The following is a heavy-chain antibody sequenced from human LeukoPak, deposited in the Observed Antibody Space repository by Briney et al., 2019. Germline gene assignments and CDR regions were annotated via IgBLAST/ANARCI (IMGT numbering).Heavy chain of an antibody. CDR1: GYTFTGYY. CDR2: INPNSGGT. Sequence: ASVKVSCKASGYTFTGYYMHWVRQAPGQGLKWMGWINPNSGGTNYAQKFQGRVTMTRDTSISTAYMELSRLRSDDTAVYYCARDRIADLNFDYWGQGTLVTVSS. CDR3: ARDRIADLNFDY. J-gene: IGHJ4*02. D-gene: IGHD6-13*01. V-gene: IGHV1-2*02.